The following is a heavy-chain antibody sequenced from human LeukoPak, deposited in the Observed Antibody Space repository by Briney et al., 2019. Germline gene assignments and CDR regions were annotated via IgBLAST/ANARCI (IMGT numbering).Heavy chain of an antibody. CDR2: ISAYNGNT. J-gene: IGHJ6*02. Sequence: ASVTVSFKASGYTFTSYGISWLRQAPGQGLEWMGWISAYNGNTNYAQKLQGRVTMTTDTSTSTAYMDLRSLRSDDTAVYYCARGVAAARYGMDVWGQGTTVTVSS. CDR1: GYTFTSYG. CDR3: ARGVAAARYGMDV. V-gene: IGHV1-18*01. D-gene: IGHD6-25*01.